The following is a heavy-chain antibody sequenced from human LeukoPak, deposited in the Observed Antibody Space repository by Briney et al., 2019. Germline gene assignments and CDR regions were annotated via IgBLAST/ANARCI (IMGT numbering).Heavy chain of an antibody. D-gene: IGHD3-9*01. CDR1: GGTFTSYG. Sequence: ASVKVSCKASGGTFTSYGISWVRQAPGQGLEWMGWISAYNGNTNYAQKLQGRVTMTTDTSTSTAYMELRSLRSDDTAVYYCARAWSALRYFDWSEPYYYMDVWGKGTTVTVSS. CDR3: ARAWSALRYFDWSEPYYYMDV. J-gene: IGHJ6*03. CDR2: ISAYNGNT. V-gene: IGHV1-18*01.